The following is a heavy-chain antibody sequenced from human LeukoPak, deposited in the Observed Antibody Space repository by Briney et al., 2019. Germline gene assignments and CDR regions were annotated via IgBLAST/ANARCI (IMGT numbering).Heavy chain of an antibody. J-gene: IGHJ4*02. D-gene: IGHD2-15*01. CDR2: ISSSSSYT. CDR1: GFTFSDYY. CDR3: ARGLSGSCYDY. Sequence: PGGSLRLSCAASGFTFSDYYMSWIRQAPGKGLEWVPYISSSSSYTNYADSVKGRFTISRDNAKNSLYLQMNSLRAEDTAVYYCARGLSGSCYDYWGQGTLVTVSS. V-gene: IGHV3-11*06.